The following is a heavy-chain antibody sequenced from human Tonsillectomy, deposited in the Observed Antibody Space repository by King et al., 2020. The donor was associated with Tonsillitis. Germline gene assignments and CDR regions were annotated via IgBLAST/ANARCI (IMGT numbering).Heavy chain of an antibody. CDR3: ARARMQLWAYHFDY. V-gene: IGHV3-53*04. J-gene: IGHJ4*02. CDR2: IYSGGRT. CDR1: GFTVSANY. D-gene: IGHD5-18*01. Sequence: VQLVGSGGGLVQPGGSLRLSCAASGFTVSANYISWVRQAPGKGLEGVSIIYSGGRTDYADSVKGGFTISRQNSKNTVYLQMNRLRAEDTAVYYCARARMQLWAYHFDYWGQGTLVTVSS.